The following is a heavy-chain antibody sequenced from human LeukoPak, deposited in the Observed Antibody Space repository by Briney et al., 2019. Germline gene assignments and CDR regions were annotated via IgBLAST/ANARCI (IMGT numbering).Heavy chain of an antibody. Sequence: GGSLRLSCAASGFTFSSYGMSWVRQAPGKGLEWVSAISGSGGSTYYADSVKGRFTISRDNSKNTLYLQMNSLRAEDTAVYYCAKEGCSSTSCYVGVDYWGQGTLVTVSS. D-gene: IGHD2-2*01. CDR2: ISGSGGST. CDR3: AKEGCSSTSCYVGVDY. V-gene: IGHV3-23*01. CDR1: GFTFSSYG. J-gene: IGHJ4*02.